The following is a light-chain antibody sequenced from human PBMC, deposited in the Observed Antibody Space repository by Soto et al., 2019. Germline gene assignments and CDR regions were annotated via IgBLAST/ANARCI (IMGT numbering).Light chain of an antibody. Sequence: DIQMSQSPSTLSASVGARFTITCRASQSISGWLAWYQQKPGKAHKLLIYAASTLQSGVPSRFSGSGSGTDFTLTISCLQSEDVATYYCQQYYSYPWTCGQGTKVE. CDR3: QQYYSYPWT. CDR1: QSISGW. V-gene: IGKV1-5*01. J-gene: IGKJ1*01. CDR2: AAS.